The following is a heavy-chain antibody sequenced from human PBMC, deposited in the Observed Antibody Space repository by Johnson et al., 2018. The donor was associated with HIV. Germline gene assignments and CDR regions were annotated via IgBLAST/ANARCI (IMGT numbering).Heavy chain of an antibody. CDR3: AKDPPGVDDIHAFDI. CDR1: GFTFSSYG. J-gene: IGHJ3*02. V-gene: IGHV3-30*19. D-gene: IGHD3-9*01. Sequence: QMLLVESGGGVVQPGGSLRLSCAASGFTFSSYGMHWVRQAQGKGLEWVAVISYAGSNKYYAVSVKGRFTISRANSKNTLYLKMNSLRAEDTAVYYCAKDPPGVDDIHAFDIWGQGTMVPVSS. CDR2: ISYAGSNK.